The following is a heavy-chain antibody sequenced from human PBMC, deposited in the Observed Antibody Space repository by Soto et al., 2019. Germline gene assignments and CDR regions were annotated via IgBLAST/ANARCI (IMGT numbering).Heavy chain of an antibody. D-gene: IGHD6-19*01. CDR2: ISVGGVIT. Sequence: GGFLRLSCGALGSAFRSNALAWFGRGPGKGLEWVSAISVGGVITYYADSVKGRFTIPRDNSTNTPSLQINSLRAQATAVYYFAKDYGYSSVRWFDPWGQGTLVTVSS. V-gene: IGHV3-23*01. J-gene: IGHJ5*02. CDR1: GSAFRSNA. CDR3: AKDYGYSSVRWFDP.